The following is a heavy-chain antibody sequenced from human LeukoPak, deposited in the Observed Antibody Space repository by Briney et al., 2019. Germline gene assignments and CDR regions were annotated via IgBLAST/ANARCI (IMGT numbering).Heavy chain of an antibody. CDR1: GGSISSYY. D-gene: IGHD1-26*01. J-gene: IGHJ4*02. CDR3: ARGGSGSYSPHYYFDY. V-gene: IGHV4-59*01. CDR2: IYYSGST. Sequence: SETLSLTCTVSGGSISSYYWSWIRQPPGKGLEWIGYIYYSGSTNYNPSLKSRVTISVDTSKNQFSLKLSSVTAADTAVYYCARGGSGSYSPHYYFDYWGQGTLVTVSS.